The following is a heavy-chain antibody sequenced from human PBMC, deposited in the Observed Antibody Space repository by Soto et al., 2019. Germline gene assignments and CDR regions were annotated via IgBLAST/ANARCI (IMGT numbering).Heavy chain of an antibody. J-gene: IGHJ6*03. CDR2: INPNSGGT. CDR1: GYTFTGYY. D-gene: IGHD1-20*01. V-gene: IGHV1-2*04. Sequence: ASVKVSCKASGYTFTGYYMHWVRQAPGQGLEWMGWINPNSGGTNYAQKFQGWVTMTRDTSISTAYMELSRLRSDDTAVYYCARGINGTLQSGYYYYMDVWGKGTTVTVSS. CDR3: ARGINGTLQSGYYYYMDV.